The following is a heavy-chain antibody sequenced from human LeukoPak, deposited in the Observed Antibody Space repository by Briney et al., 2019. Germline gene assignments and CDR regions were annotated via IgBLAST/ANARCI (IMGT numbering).Heavy chain of an antibody. CDR1: GYTFTGYY. CDR2: INPNSGGT. CDR3: ARDLPYYDSSGYYFHDY. Sequence: ASVKVSCKAPGYTFTGYYMHWVRQAPGQGLEWMGRINPNSGGTNYAQKFQGRVTMTRDTSISTAYMELSRLRSDDTAVYYCARDLPYYDSSGYYFHDYWGQGTLVTVSS. J-gene: IGHJ4*02. V-gene: IGHV1-2*06. D-gene: IGHD3-22*01.